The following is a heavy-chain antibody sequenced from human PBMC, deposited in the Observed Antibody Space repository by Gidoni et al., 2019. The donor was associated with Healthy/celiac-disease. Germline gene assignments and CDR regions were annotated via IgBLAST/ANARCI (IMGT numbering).Heavy chain of an antibody. D-gene: IGHD6-19*01. CDR2: IYYSGST. Sequence: QVQLQESGPGLVKPSEPLSLTCTVSGGPISSYYWSWIRQPPGKGLEWIGYIYYSGSTNYNPSLKSRVTISVDTSKNQFSLKLSSVTAADTAVYYCATLEEAVAGTSAFDIWGQGTMVTVSS. J-gene: IGHJ3*02. CDR3: ATLEEAVAGTSAFDI. V-gene: IGHV4-59*01. CDR1: GGPISSYY.